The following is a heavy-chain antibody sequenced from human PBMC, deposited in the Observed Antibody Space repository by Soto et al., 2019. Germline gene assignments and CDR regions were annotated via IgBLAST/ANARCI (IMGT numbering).Heavy chain of an antibody. CDR3: TRDQSIVGATGGAYFYSGMDV. J-gene: IGHJ6*02. CDR2: IFSGGST. CDR1: GFSVSSNY. V-gene: IGHV3-53*01. D-gene: IGHD1-26*01. Sequence: GGSLRLSCEVSGFSVSSNYMSWVRQAPGKGLEWVSLIFSGGSTYYADSVQGRFTISRDVSKSTLYLQMHSLTAEDTAVYFCTRDQSIVGATGGAYFYSGMDVWGQGTMVTVSS.